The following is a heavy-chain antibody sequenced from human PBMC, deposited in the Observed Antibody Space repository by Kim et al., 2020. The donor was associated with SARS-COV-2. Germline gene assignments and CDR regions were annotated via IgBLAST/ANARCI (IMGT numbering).Heavy chain of an antibody. D-gene: IGHD3-10*01. Sequence: DSETGRFTISRDNNKNTLYLQMNSLRADDAAVYYCAKDDRGALRPHFDYWGQGTLVTVSS. V-gene: IGHV3-23*01. CDR3: AKDDRGALRPHFDY. J-gene: IGHJ4*02.